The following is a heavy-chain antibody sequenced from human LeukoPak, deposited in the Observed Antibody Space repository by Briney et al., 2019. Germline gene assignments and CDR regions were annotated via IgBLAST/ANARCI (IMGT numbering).Heavy chain of an antibody. CDR1: GGTFSSYP. J-gene: IGHJ4*02. Sequence: GASVKVSCKASGGTFSSYPISWVRQAPGQGLEWMGRITPIFGTTNYAQKFQGRVTITTDESTSTVYMELSSLRSEDTAVYYCARDNGDYIDWGQGTLVTVSS. V-gene: IGHV1-69*05. CDR2: ITPIFGTT. D-gene: IGHD4-17*01. CDR3: ARDNGDYID.